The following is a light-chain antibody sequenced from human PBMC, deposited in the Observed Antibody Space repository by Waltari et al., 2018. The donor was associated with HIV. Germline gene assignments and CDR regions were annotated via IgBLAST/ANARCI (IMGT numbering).Light chain of an antibody. V-gene: IGLV1-51*01. Sequence: QSVLTQPPSVSAAPGQKVTISCSGSSSNIGNNYVSWYQQLPGTAPKILIYAKNRRPAGIPDRFSGSKSGTSATLGSTGLQTGDEADYYCGTWDSSLSAGVFGGGTKLTVL. CDR3: GTWDSSLSAGV. J-gene: IGLJ2*01. CDR1: SSNIGNNY. CDR2: AKN.